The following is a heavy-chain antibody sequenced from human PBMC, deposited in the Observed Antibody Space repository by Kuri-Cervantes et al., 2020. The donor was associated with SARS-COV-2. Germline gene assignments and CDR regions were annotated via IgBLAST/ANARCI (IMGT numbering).Heavy chain of an antibody. V-gene: IGHV3-30*18. CDR2: ISYDGSNK. CDR3: AKPEAGAYYYYYYGMDV. J-gene: IGHJ6*02. D-gene: IGHD6-19*01. CDR1: GFTFSSYG. Sequence: GESLKISCAASGFTFSSYGMHWVRQAPGKGLEWVAVISYDGSNKYYADSVKGRLTISRDNSKNTLYLQMNSLRAEDTAVYYCAKPEAGAYYYYYYGMDVWGQGTTVTVSS.